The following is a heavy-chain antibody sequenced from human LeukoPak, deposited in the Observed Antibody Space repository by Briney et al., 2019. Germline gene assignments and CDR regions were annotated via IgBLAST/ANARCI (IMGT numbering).Heavy chain of an antibody. D-gene: IGHD6-6*01. V-gene: IGHV5-51*01. J-gene: IGHJ4*02. CDR2: VYPLDSDT. Sequence: GEPLKICCKASGYSFTTYWIGWVRQMPGRGLEWMGIVYPLDSDTRYSPSFQGQVTISADKSISTAYLQWTSLKASDTAMYYCAKLRWPQGDRSSFDFWGQGTLVTVSS. CDR1: GYSFTTYW. CDR3: AKLRWPQGDRSSFDF.